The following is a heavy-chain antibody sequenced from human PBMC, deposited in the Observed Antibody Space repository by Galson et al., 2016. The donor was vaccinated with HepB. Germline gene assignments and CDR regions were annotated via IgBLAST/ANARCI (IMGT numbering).Heavy chain of an antibody. CDR1: GFSLGNYW. Sequence: SLRLSCAASGFSLGNYWMNWARQAPGKGLEWLANIKKDGSEINYVDFVKGRFTISRDNAKNSLFLQMNTLRVEDTAVYYCTREFDLWGRGTQVTVSS. CDR3: TREFDL. CDR2: IKKDGSEI. J-gene: IGHJ2*01. V-gene: IGHV3-7*04.